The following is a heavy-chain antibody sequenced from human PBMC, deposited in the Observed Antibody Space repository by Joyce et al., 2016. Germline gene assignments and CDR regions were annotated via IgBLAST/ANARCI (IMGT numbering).Heavy chain of an antibody. CDR2: IYLGGST. J-gene: IGHJ5*01. CDR3: ARNGAYSQDS. CDR1: GGSISSAHW. D-gene: IGHD5-12*01. Sequence: QVQLQESGPGLVKPSGTLSLTCAVSGGSISSAHWWSWVRQPPGKGLEWIGEIYLGGSTTYNPSLKSGVTISVDKSKNQLSLKMNSVTAADTAVYYCARNGAYSQDSWGQGTLVTVSS. V-gene: IGHV4-4*02.